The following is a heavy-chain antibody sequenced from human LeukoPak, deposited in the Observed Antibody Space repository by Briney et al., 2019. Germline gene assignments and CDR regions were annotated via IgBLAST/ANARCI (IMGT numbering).Heavy chain of an antibody. CDR1: GFTFSDYY. D-gene: IGHD2-2*01. J-gene: IGHJ1*01. CDR3: ARDFMRYCSSTSCYRGFSI. CDR2: ISYDGSNK. Sequence: PGGSLRLSCAASGFTFSDYYMSWIRQAPGKGLEWVAVISYDGSNKYYADSVKGRFTISRDNSKNTLYLQMNSLRAEDTAVYYCARDFMRYCSSTSCYRGFSIWGQGALVTVSS. V-gene: IGHV3-30*03.